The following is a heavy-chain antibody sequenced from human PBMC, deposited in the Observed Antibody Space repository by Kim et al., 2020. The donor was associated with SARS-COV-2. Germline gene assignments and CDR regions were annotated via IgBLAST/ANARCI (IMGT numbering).Heavy chain of an antibody. V-gene: IGHV3-15*01. CDR2: IKSKTDGGTT. Sequence: GGSLRLSCAASGFTFSNAWMSWVRQAPGKGLEWVGRIKSKTDGGTTDYAAPVKGRFTISRDDSKNTLYLQMNSLKTEDTAVYYCTTDQGYDSSGADFDYWGQGTLVTVSS. CDR1: GFTFSNAW. CDR3: TTDQGYDSSGADFDY. J-gene: IGHJ4*02. D-gene: IGHD3-22*01.